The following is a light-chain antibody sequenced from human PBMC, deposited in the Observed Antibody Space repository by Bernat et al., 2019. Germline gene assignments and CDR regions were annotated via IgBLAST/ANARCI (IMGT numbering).Light chain of an antibody. V-gene: IGKV1-12*01. CDR1: QDISTW. J-gene: IGKJ3*01. CDR2: AAS. Sequence: DIQMTQSPSSVSASVGDRVTITCRVSQDISTWLAWYQQKPGKAPKLLIYAASTLQRGVPPRFVGSGSGTDFTLTITSLEPEDLATYSCQQANNFLFTFGPGTKVDL. CDR3: QQANNFLFT.